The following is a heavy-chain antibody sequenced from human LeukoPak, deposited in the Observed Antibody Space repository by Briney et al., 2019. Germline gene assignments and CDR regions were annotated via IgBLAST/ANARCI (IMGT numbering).Heavy chain of an antibody. Sequence: GGPLRLSCAASGFTFGDYWISWVRQAPGKGLEWVANINQDGSEKHYVDSLRGRFTISRDNAKNSLYLQMNSLRAEDTAVYFCARDLYYFDRSGYYASDLWGQGTLVTVSS. J-gene: IGHJ5*02. D-gene: IGHD3-22*01. CDR1: GFTFGDYW. CDR3: ARDLYYFDRSGYYASDL. CDR2: INQDGSEK. V-gene: IGHV3-7*01.